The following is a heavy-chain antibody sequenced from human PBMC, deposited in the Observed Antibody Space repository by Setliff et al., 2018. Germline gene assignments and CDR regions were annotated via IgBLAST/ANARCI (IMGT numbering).Heavy chain of an antibody. CDR3: ARPRSNYNRGAFSI. CDR2: ISPYNEKT. J-gene: IGHJ3*02. Sequence: ASVKVSCKTSGYNFITFGISWVRQAPGQGLEWMGWISPYNEKTNYAEKFQGRVTITRDTSASTVYMELSSLRYEDTAVYYCARPRSNYNRGAFSIWGQGTMVTVSS. D-gene: IGHD3-10*01. CDR1: GYNFITFG. V-gene: IGHV1-18*01.